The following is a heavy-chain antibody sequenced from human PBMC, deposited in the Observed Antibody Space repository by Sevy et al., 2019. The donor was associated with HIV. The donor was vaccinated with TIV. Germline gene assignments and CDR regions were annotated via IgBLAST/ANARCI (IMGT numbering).Heavy chain of an antibody. J-gene: IGHJ4*02. Sequence: GGSLRLSCAASGFTFNNYALTWVRQAPGKGLESVSTISGSGDSIYYADSVKGRFTVSRDDSKHTLYLQMNSLRAEDTAVYYCAKALSWLLPSDYWGRGTLVTVSS. CDR1: GFTFNNYA. D-gene: IGHD2-15*01. CDR2: ISGSGDSI. CDR3: AKALSWLLPSDY. V-gene: IGHV3-23*01.